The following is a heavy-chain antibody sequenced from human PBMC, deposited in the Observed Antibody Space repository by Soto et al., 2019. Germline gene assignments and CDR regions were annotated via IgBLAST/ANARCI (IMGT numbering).Heavy chain of an antibody. CDR2: IYYSGNT. D-gene: IGHD4-4*01. CDR3: ARLRTTDSAFDP. V-gene: IGHV4-59*01. J-gene: IGHJ5*02. Sequence: SETLSLTCTVSGGSISSYYWSWIRQPPGKGLEWIGYIYYSGNTNYNPSLKSRVTISVDTSKNQFSLKLSSVTAADTAVYYCARLRTTDSAFDPWGQGTLVTVSS. CDR1: GGSISSYY.